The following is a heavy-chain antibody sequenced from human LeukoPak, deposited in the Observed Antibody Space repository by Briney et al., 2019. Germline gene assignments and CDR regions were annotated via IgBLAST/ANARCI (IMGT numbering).Heavy chain of an antibody. Sequence: KPSETLSLTCTVSGGSISSGSYYWSWIRQPAGKGLEWIGRIYTSGSTNYNPSLKSRVTISVDTSKNQFSLKLSSVTAADTAVYYCARVHDDFWSGRNGAFDIWGQGTMVTVSS. CDR2: IYTSGST. CDR1: GGSISSGSYY. D-gene: IGHD3-3*01. V-gene: IGHV4-61*02. J-gene: IGHJ3*02. CDR3: ARVHDDFWSGRNGAFDI.